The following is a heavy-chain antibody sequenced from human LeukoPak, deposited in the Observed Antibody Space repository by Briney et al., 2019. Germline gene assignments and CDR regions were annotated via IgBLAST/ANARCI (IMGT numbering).Heavy chain of an antibody. J-gene: IGHJ4*02. V-gene: IGHV1-2*06. CDR2: INPNSGGT. CDR3: ARDFGINAAVGATNYFDY. Sequence: ASVKVSCKASGYTFTGYYMHWVRQAPGQGLEWMGRINPNSGGTNYAQKFQGRVTMTRDTSTSRVYMELSSLRSEDTAVYYCARDFGINAAVGATNYFDYWGQGTLVTVSS. CDR1: GYTFTGYY. D-gene: IGHD1-26*01.